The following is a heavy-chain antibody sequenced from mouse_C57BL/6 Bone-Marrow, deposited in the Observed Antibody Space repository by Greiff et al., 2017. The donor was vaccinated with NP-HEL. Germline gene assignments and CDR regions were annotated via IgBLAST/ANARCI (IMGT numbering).Heavy chain of an antibody. CDR3: ARKKEVNYYGSSYPWYFDV. Sequence: VKLMESGPGLVAPSQSLSITCTVSGFSLTSYGVSWVRQPPGKGLEWLGVIWGDGSTNYHSALISRLSISKDNSKSQVFLKLNSLQTDDTATYYCARKKEVNYYGSSYPWYFDVWGTGTTVTVSS. V-gene: IGHV2-3*01. CDR2: IWGDGST. D-gene: IGHD1-1*01. CDR1: GFSLTSYG. J-gene: IGHJ1*03.